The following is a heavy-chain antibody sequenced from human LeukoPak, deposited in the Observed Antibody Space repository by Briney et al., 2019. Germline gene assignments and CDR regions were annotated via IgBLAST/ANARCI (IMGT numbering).Heavy chain of an antibody. CDR3: ARDSRYYENFDY. V-gene: IGHV4-34*01. CDR1: GGSFSGYY. D-gene: IGHD3-9*01. J-gene: IGHJ4*02. Sequence: SETLSLTCAVYGGSFSGYYWSWIRQPPGKGLEWIGEINHSGSTNYNPSLKSRVTISVDTSKNQFSLKLSSVTAADTAVYYCARDSRYYENFDYWGQGTLVIVSS. CDR2: INHSGST.